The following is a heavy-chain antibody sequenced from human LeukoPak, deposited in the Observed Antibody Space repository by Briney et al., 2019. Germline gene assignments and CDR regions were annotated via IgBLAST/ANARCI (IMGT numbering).Heavy chain of an antibody. D-gene: IGHD3-10*01. CDR1: GDSISHYY. V-gene: IGHV4-59*01. J-gene: IGHJ6*03. CDR3: ARARSYGSGKVTCYYYMDV. CDR2: IFY. Sequence: PSETLSLTCTVSGDSISHYYWTWMRQPPGMGLEWIGYIFYPSLNSRVTMSLDTSKNQFSLKLNSVTAADTAVYYCARARSYGSGKVTCYYYMDVWGKGTTVTISS.